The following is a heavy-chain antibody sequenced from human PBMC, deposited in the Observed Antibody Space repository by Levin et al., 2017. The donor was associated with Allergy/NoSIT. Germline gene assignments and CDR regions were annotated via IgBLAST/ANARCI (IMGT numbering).Heavy chain of an antibody. Sequence: PSETLSLTCAVYGGSFSGYYWSWIRQPPGKGLEWIGEINHSGSTNYNPSLKSRVTISVDTSKNQFSLKLSSVTAADTAVYFCARGDIVVVAAATRPNYYHYMDVWGEGTTVTVSS. CDR2: INHSGST. D-gene: IGHD2-15*01. V-gene: IGHV4-34*01. CDR3: ARGDIVVVAAATRPNYYHYMDV. J-gene: IGHJ6*03. CDR1: GGSFSGYY.